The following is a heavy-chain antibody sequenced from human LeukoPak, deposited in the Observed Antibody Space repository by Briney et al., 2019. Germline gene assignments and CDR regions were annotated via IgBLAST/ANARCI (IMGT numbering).Heavy chain of an antibody. V-gene: IGHV3-23*01. CDR1: GFTFTNFA. CDR3: AKLTSGWFEDF. J-gene: IGHJ4*02. Sequence: GGSLRLSCAASGFTFTNFAMTWVRQAPGEGLEGVSALRASDGSTFYADSVKGRFTISRDSTKNSLYLQMNSLRAEDTAVYYCAKLTSGWFEDFWGQGTLVTVSS. CDR2: LRASDGST. D-gene: IGHD6-19*01.